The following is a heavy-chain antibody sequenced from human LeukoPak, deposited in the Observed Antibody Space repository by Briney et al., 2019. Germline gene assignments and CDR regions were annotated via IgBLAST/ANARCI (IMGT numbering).Heavy chain of an antibody. CDR1: GFTFSTYS. V-gene: IGHV3-21*01. Sequence: GGSLRLSCAASGFTFSTYSMNWVRQAPGKGLEWVASISSSSIYIHYADSMKGRFTISRDNAKNSLYLQMNSLRAEDTAVYYCARDQTTYLTTTEYKWFDPWGQGTLVTVSS. CDR3: ARDQTTYLTTTEYKWFDP. D-gene: IGHD1-1*01. CDR2: ISSSSIYI. J-gene: IGHJ5*02.